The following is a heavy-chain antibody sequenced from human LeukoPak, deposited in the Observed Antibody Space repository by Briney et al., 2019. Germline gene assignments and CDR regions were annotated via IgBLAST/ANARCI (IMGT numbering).Heavy chain of an antibody. V-gene: IGHV3-53*01. J-gene: IGHJ4*02. CDR3: AREAYTGGWFRN. CDR2: IYSGVGP. Sequence: GGSLRLSCAASGFTFSNAWMSWVRQAPGKGLEWVSVIYSGVGPYYADSVKGRFTISRDNSKNTLYLQMNNLRSEDTAVYYCAREAYTGGWFRNWGQGTLVTVSS. CDR1: GFTFSNAW. D-gene: IGHD6-19*01.